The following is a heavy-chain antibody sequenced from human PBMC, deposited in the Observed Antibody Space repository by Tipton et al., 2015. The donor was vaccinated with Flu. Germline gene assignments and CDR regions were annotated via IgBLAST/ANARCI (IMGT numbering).Heavy chain of an antibody. D-gene: IGHD1-26*01. J-gene: IGHJ4*02. Sequence: SLTCSVSGGSISGHYWNWIRQPPGKGLEWIGYIYFSGSTEYNPSLRSRVTISLDTSKKHFSLNLSSVIAADTAMYYCARGSYGELLYFDYWGQGTLGIVSS. CDR1: GGSISGHY. CDR3: ARGSYGELLYFDY. V-gene: IGHV4-59*11. CDR2: IYFSGST.